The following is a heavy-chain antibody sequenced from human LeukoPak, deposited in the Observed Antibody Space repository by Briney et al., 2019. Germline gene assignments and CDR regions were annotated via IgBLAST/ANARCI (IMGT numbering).Heavy chain of an antibody. Sequence: LRLSCAASGFTFSSYAMSWVRQAPGKGLEWIGEINHSGSTNYNPSLKSRVTISVDTSKNQFSLKLSSVTAADTAVYYCARGGIVVVPAAFDYWGQGTLVTVSS. V-gene: IGHV4-34*01. J-gene: IGHJ4*02. CDR2: INHSGST. CDR1: GFTFSSYA. CDR3: ARGGIVVVPAAFDY. D-gene: IGHD2-2*01.